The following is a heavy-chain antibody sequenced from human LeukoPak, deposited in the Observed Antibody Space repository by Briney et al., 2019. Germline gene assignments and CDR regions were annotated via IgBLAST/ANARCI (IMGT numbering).Heavy chain of an antibody. D-gene: IGHD6-13*01. CDR1: GGSISSYY. CDR3: AREGIAAAGTIGSSGFDP. J-gene: IGHJ5*02. CDR2: IYYSWST. Sequence: PSETLSLTCTVSGGSISSYYWSWIREPPGRGLEGIGYIYYSWSTNYNPSLKSRVTISVDTSKNQFSLKLISVTAADTAVYYCAREGIAAAGTIGSSGFDPWGQGTLVTVSS. V-gene: IGHV4-59*01.